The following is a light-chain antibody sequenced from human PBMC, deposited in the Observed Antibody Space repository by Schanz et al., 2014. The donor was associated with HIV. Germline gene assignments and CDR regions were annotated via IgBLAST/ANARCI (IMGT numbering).Light chain of an antibody. CDR2: EVT. V-gene: IGLV2-8*01. CDR3: SSYTSSSTCV. Sequence: QSALTQPPSASGSPGQSVTISCTGTSNDIGAYRYVSWYQHHPGRAPRLLIYEVTKRPSGVPGRFSGSKSGNTASLTVSGLQVEDEADYYCSSYTSSSTCVFGTGTKLTVL. J-gene: IGLJ1*01. CDR1: SNDIGAYRY.